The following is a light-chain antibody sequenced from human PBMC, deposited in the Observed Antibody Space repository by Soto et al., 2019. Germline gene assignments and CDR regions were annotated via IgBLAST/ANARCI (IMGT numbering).Light chain of an antibody. J-gene: IGKJ1*01. CDR3: QQYNSYWT. V-gene: IGKV1-5*01. CDR1: ESIRTW. Sequence: DIQMTQSRSPLPASQQTIFTNCFRASESIRTWLAWYQHKPGKAPKFLIYDASSLESGVPSRFSGSGSGAEFTLTISSLQPDDFATYYCQQYNSYWTFGQGTKV. CDR2: DAS.